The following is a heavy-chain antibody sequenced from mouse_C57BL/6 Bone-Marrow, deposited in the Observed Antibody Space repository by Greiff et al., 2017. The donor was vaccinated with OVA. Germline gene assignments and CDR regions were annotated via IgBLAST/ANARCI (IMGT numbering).Heavy chain of an antibody. V-gene: IGHV14-4*01. CDR3: TFITTVVADFDY. D-gene: IGHD1-1*01. CDR2: IDPEHGDP. J-gene: IGHJ2*01. CDR1: GFNIKDDY. Sequence: EVQLQPSGAELVRPGASVKLSCTASGFNIKDDYMHLVKQRPEQGLAWIGWIDPEHGDPEYASKFQGKATITADTSSNTAYLQLSSLTSEDTAVYYCTFITTVVADFDYWGQGTTLTVSS.